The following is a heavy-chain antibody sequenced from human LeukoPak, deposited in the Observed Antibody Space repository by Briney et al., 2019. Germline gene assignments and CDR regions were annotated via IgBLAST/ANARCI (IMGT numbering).Heavy chain of an antibody. V-gene: IGHV4-4*02. CDR1: GGSITNTNY. CDR2: INLQGST. J-gene: IGHJ4*02. CDR3: AREGGPYRPLDY. Sequence: SGTLSLTCGVSGGSITNTNYWTWVRQPPGKGLEWIGEINLQGSTNYNPSLMGRVAIAVDTSENHISLQLTSVTAADTAVYYCAREGGPYRPLDYSGQGTLVTVSS.